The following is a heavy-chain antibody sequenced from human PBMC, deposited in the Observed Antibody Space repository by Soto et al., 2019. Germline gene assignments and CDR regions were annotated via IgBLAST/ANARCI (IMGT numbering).Heavy chain of an antibody. CDR3: ARDGANFVYDYYAMDV. CDR2: INPNSGGT. CDR1: GYTFTGYY. V-gene: IGHV1-2*02. Sequence: ASVKVSCKASGYTFTGYYMHWVRQAPGQGLEWMGWINPNSGGTNYAQKFQGRVTMTRDTSISTAYMELSRLRSDDTAVYYCARDGANFVYDYYAMDVWGQGTTVTVSS. J-gene: IGHJ6*02. D-gene: IGHD7-27*01.